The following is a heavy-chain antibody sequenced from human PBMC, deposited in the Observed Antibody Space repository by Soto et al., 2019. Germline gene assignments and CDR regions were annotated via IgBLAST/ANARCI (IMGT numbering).Heavy chain of an antibody. D-gene: IGHD6-25*01. CDR2: IYWDDDK. CDR3: AYPPFRCCSRYWFPYSGMDG. CDR1: GFSLSTSGVG. Sequence: QITLKESGPTLVKPTQTLTLTCTFSGFSLSTSGVGVAWIRQPPGKALEWLALIYWDDDKRYRPSLETRLTGNKDHFKNPVGLLVTNMDSVDTATYYWAYPPFRCCSRYWFPYSGMDGWGQGTTVTVSS. J-gene: IGHJ6*02. V-gene: IGHV2-5*02.